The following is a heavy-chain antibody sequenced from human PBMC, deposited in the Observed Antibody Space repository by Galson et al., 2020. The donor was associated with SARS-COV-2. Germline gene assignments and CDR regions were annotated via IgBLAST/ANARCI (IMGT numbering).Heavy chain of an antibody. J-gene: IGHJ4*02. V-gene: IGHV5-51*01. D-gene: IGHD5-18*01. CDR3: ARLRGGYTYGYDY. Sequence: GESLKISCKGPGYSFSSYWIGWVRQMPGKGLEWMGIIYPGDSDTKYSSSFQGQVTISADKSTSTAYLQWSSLKASDTAMYYCARLRGGYTYGYDYWDQGTLVTVSS. CDR1: GYSFSSYW. CDR2: IYPGDSDT.